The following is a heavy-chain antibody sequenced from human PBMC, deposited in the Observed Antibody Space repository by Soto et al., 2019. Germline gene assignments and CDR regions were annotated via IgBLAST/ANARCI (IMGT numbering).Heavy chain of an antibody. D-gene: IGHD2-2*01. CDR1: GGSFSGYY. CDR3: ARGLFRRQYCSSTSCYNWFDP. V-gene: IGHV4-34*01. CDR2: INHSGST. Sequence: SETLSLTCAVYGGSFSGYYWSWIRQPPGKGLEWIGEINHSGSTNYNPSLKSRVAISVDTSKNQFSLKLSSVTAADTAVYYCARGLFRRQYCSSTSCYNWFDPWGQGTLVTVSS. J-gene: IGHJ5*02.